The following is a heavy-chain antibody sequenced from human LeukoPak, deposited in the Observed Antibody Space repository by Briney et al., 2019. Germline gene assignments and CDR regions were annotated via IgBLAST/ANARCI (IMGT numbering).Heavy chain of an antibody. V-gene: IGHV1-69*01. J-gene: IGHJ4*02. CDR1: GGTFSSYA. Sequence: ASVKVSCKASGGTFSSYAISWVRQAPGQGLEWMGGIIPIFGTANYAHKFQGRVTITADESTSTAYMELSSLRSEDTAVYYCAREGPSGGYFDYWGQGTLVTVSS. D-gene: IGHD3-16*01. CDR2: IIPIFGTA. CDR3: AREGPSGGYFDY.